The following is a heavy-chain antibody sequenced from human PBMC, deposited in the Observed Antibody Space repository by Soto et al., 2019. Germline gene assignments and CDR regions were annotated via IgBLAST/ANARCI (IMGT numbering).Heavy chain of an antibody. Sequence: EVQLLESGGGLVQPGGSLRLSCAASGFTFSSYAMSWVRQAPGKGLEWVSATSGSGGSTYYADSVKGRFTISRDNSKNTLYLQMNSLRAEDTAVYYCAKDGKGGTSCHTDYWGQGTLVTVSS. CDR1: GFTFSSYA. D-gene: IGHD2-2*02. CDR2: TSGSGGST. V-gene: IGHV3-23*01. CDR3: AKDGKGGTSCHTDY. J-gene: IGHJ4*02.